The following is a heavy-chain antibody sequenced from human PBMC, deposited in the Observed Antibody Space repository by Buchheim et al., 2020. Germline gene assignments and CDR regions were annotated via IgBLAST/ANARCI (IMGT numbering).Heavy chain of an antibody. Sequence: QVQLVESGGGVVQPGRSLRLSCAASGFTFSSYGMHWVRQAPGKGLEWVAVIWYDGSNKYYADSVKGRFTISSDNSKNTLYLQMNSLGAEDTAVYYCARGNYDFWSGYHNWFDPWGQGTL. CDR2: IWYDGSNK. CDR3: ARGNYDFWSGYHNWFDP. V-gene: IGHV3-33*01. CDR1: GFTFSSYG. D-gene: IGHD3-3*01. J-gene: IGHJ5*02.